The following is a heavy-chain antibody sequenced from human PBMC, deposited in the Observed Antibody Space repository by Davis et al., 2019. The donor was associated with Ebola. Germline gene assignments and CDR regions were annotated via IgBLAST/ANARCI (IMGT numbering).Heavy chain of an antibody. V-gene: IGHV3-23*01. D-gene: IGHD6-19*01. CDR1: GFTFSTYA. J-gene: IGHJ6*04. CDR3: AKRATVKVAGANYYNAMDV. Sequence: PGGSLRLSCAGSGFTFSTYAMTWVRQAPGKGLEWVSRISGSGGDPHYADSVKGRFTISRDNSKNTLYLQMNRLRAEDTAVFYCAKRATVKVAGANYYNAMDVWGKGTTVTVSS. CDR2: ISGSGGDP.